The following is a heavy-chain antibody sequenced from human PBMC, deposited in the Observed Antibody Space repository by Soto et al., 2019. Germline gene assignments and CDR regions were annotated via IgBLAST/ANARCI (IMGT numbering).Heavy chain of an antibody. J-gene: IGHJ6*02. CDR3: ARDQDIVVAPGAYGMDV. Sequence: EGSLRLSCAASGFIFRSYSLNWVRQVPGKGLEWLSYISSSSRITYYADSVKGRFTVSRDNAKNSLYLQMNSLRDEDTAVYYCARDQDIVVAPGAYGMDVWGQGTTVTVSS. CDR2: ISSSSRIT. D-gene: IGHD2-2*01. CDR1: GFIFRSYS. V-gene: IGHV3-48*02.